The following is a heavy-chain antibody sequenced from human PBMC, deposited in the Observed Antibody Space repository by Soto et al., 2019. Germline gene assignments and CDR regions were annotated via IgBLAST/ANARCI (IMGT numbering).Heavy chain of an antibody. V-gene: IGHV1-58*01. CDR3: AADQDTAKVYDAFDI. CDR2: IVVGSGNT. Sequence: GASVKVSCKASGFTFTSSAVQWVRQARGQRLEWIGWIVVGSGNTNYAQKFQERVTITREMSTTTGYMELSSLRSEDTAVYYCAADQDTAKVYDAFDISGQGTMVTVSS. D-gene: IGHD5-18*01. CDR1: GFTFTSSA. J-gene: IGHJ3*02.